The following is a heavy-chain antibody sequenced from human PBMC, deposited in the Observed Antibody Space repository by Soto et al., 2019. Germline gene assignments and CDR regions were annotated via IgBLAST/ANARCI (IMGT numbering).Heavy chain of an antibody. CDR1: GFTFRNAW. Sequence: EVQLVESGGGLVKPGGSLRLSCAASGFTFRNAWMSWVRHAPGKGLAWVGRIKSKTDGGTTDYAAPDKGRFTISKEDSEDTLLLQKTSLKAENTAGYYSTPGGSIYCYYYGRDVWGQGTTGTVT. V-gene: IGHV3-15*01. J-gene: IGHJ6*02. D-gene: IGHD6-13*01. CDR2: IKSKTDGGTT. CDR3: TPGGSIYCYYYGRDV.